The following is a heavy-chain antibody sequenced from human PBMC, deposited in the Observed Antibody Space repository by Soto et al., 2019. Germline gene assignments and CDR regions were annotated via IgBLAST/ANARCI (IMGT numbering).Heavy chain of an antibody. J-gene: IGHJ5*02. CDR3: ARGRGGYNLGGWFDP. D-gene: IGHD5-12*01. Sequence: GGSLRLSCAASGFTFSSYAMHWVRQAPGKGLEWVAVISYDGSNKYYADSVKGRFTISRDNSKNTLYLQMNSLRAEDTAVYYCARGRGGYNLGGWFDPWGQGTLVTVSS. V-gene: IGHV3-30-3*01. CDR2: ISYDGSNK. CDR1: GFTFSSYA.